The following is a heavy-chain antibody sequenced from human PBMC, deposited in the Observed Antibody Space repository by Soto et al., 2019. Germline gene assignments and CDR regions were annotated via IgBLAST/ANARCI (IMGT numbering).Heavy chain of an antibody. J-gene: IGHJ4*02. Sequence: GGSLRLSCAASGFTFRSYAMHWVRQAPGKGLEWVGRIKSKTDGGTTDYAAPVKGRFTISRDDSKDTLYLQMNSLKTEDTAVYYCTAEFDYYDSSGYYYATDYWGQGALVTVSS. CDR3: TAEFDYYDSSGYYYATDY. V-gene: IGHV3-15*07. D-gene: IGHD3-22*01. CDR1: GFTFRSYA. CDR2: IKSKTDGGTT.